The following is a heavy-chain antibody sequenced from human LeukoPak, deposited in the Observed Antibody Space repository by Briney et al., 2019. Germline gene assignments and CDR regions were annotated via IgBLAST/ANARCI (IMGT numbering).Heavy chain of an antibody. D-gene: IGHD3-22*01. V-gene: IGHV3-9*01. CDR1: GFTFDDYA. Sequence: GGSLRLSCAASGFTFDDYAMHWVRQAPGKGLEWVSGINWNSGSIGYVDSVKGRFTISRDNAKNSLYLQMNSLRAEDTALYYCAKDIGSSGYYYPDYWGQGTLVTVSS. CDR3: AKDIGSSGYYYPDY. J-gene: IGHJ4*02. CDR2: INWNSGSI.